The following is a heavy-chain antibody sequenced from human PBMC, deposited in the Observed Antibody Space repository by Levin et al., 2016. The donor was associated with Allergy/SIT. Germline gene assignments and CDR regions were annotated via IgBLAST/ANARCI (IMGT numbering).Heavy chain of an antibody. J-gene: IGHJ4*02. V-gene: IGHV1-46*01. CDR3: AREAELMGFDY. D-gene: IGHD1-26*01. CDR2: INPSGNRT. Sequence: WVRQAPGQGLEWMGIINPSGNRTGYAQRFQGRVTMTRDTSTSTVYMQLSNLESEDTAVYYCAREAELMGFDYWGQGTLVTVSS.